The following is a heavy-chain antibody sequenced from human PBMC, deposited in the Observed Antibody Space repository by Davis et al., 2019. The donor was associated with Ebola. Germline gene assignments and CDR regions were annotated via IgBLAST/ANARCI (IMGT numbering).Heavy chain of an antibody. V-gene: IGHV1-8*01. CDR3: ARFLATARIFDY. D-gene: IGHD6-6*01. Sequence: AASVKVSCKASGYTFTSYDINWVRQATGQGLEWMGWMNPNSGNTGYAQKFQGRVTMTRNTSISTAYMELSSLRSEDTAVYYCARFLATARIFDYWGQGTLVTVSS. J-gene: IGHJ4*02. CDR2: MNPNSGNT. CDR1: GYTFTSYD.